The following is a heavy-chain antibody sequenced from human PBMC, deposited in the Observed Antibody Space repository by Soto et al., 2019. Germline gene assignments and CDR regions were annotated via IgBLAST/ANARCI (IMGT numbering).Heavy chain of an antibody. V-gene: IGHV1-18*01. D-gene: IGHD6-13*01. Sequence: GASVKVYCKASGYTFTSYGISWVRQAPGQVLEWMGWISAYNGNTNYAQKLRGRVTMTTDTSTSTAYMELRSLRSDDTAVYYCARASSSWYDRGWNWFDPWGQGTLVTVSS. CDR3: ARASSSWYDRGWNWFDP. CDR2: ISAYNGNT. J-gene: IGHJ5*02. CDR1: GYTFTSYG.